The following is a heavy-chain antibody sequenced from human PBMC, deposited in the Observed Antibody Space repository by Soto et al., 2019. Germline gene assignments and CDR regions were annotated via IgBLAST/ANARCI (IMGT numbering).Heavy chain of an antibody. CDR3: ARSLGDIVVVPAAIWDYYYYMDV. D-gene: IGHD2-2*01. J-gene: IGHJ6*03. V-gene: IGHV4-39*01. CDR2: IYYSGST. Sequence: SETLSLTCTVSGGSISSSSCYWGWIRQPPGKGLEWIGSIYYSGSTYYNPSLKSRVTISVDTSKNQFSLKLSSVTAADTAVYYCARSLGDIVVVPAAIWDYYYYMDVWAKGTTVTVSS. CDR1: GGSISSSSCY.